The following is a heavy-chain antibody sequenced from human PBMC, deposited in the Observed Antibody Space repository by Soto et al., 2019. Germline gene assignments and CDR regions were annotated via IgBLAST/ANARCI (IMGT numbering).Heavy chain of an antibody. CDR3: ASDRGYPDSFDI. Sequence: EVQLVESGGGLIQPGESLRLSCAASGFPFGPFYMHWVRQAPGKGLEWVSHINGDGTTTVYADSVKGRLTISRDNANNTLYLQMTNLRAEDTAVYYCASDRGYPDSFDIWGQGTMVTVSS. J-gene: IGHJ3*02. D-gene: IGHD6-25*01. CDR2: INGDGTTT. V-gene: IGHV3-74*01. CDR1: GFPFGPFY.